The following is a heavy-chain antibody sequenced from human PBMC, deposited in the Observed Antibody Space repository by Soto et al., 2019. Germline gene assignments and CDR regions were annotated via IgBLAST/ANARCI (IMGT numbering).Heavy chain of an antibody. CDR3: AGPAGIWSGYYPFDY. CDR1: GGTFSSYA. Sequence: QVQLVQSGAEVKKPGSSVKVSCKASGGTFSSYAISWVRQAPGQGLEWMGGIIPIFGTANYAQKFQGRVTITADESTSTAYMELSSLRFEDTTVYYCAGPAGIWSGYYPFDYWGQGTLVTVSS. D-gene: IGHD3-3*01. J-gene: IGHJ4*02. CDR2: IIPIFGTA. V-gene: IGHV1-69*01.